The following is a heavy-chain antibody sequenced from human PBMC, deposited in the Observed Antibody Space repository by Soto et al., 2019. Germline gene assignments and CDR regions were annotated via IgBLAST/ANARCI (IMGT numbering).Heavy chain of an antibody. CDR2: IYYSGST. V-gene: IGHV4-59*01. D-gene: IGHD3-16*01. CDR3: ARASMITFASMDSWFDP. CDR1: GGSISSYY. Sequence: SETLFLTCTVSGGSISSYYWSWIRQPPGKGLEWIGYIYYSGSTNYNPSLKSRVTISVDTSKNQFSLKLSSVTAADTAVYYCARASMITFASMDSWFDPWGQGTLVTVSS. J-gene: IGHJ5*02.